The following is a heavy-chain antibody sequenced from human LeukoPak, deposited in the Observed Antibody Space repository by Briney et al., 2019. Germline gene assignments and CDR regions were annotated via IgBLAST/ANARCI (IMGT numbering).Heavy chain of an antibody. CDR2: ISSSSSYI. J-gene: IGHJ3*02. V-gene: IGHV3-21*01. CDR3: AREYPVMPGTAFDI. CDR1: GFPFSSYS. Sequence: GGSLRLSCAASGFPFSSYSMNWVRQAPGKGLEWVSSISSSSSYIYYADSVKGRFTISRDNAKNSLYRQMNSLRAEDTAVYYCAREYPVMPGTAFDIWGQGTMVTVSS. D-gene: IGHD1-1*01.